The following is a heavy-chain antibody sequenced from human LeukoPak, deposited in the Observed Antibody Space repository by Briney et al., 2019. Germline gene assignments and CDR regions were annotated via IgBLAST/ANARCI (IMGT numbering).Heavy chain of an antibody. D-gene: IGHD7-27*01. J-gene: IGHJ4*02. CDR1: GFNFGGYW. V-gene: IGHV3-7*01. CDR3: ASATGDKGGYFDS. CDR2: IRYDGSET. Sequence: GGSLRLSCAASGFNFGGYWMSWVRHAPGKGLERVANIRYDGSETFYGDSVKGRFTVSRDNAKNSLYLQMNSLRVEDTGVYYCASATGDKGGYFDSWGQGAQVTASS.